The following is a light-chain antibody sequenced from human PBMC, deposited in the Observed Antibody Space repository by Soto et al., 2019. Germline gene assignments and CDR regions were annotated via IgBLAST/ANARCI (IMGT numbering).Light chain of an antibody. CDR3: MQALQTPIS. Sequence: EIVMTQSPLSLPVTPGESASITCRSTQSLLHTNGHNYLDWYLQKAGQSPQLLIFLSSNRAAGVPDRFSGSGSGTHFTLKISRVGAEDVGLYFCMQALQTPISFGGGIKVEIK. CDR1: QSLLHTNGHNY. CDR2: LSS. J-gene: IGKJ4*01. V-gene: IGKV2-28*01.